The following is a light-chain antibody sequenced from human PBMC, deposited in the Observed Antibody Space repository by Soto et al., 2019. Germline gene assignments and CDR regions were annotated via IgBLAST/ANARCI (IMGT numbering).Light chain of an antibody. CDR1: SSDIGLYNY. Sequence: QSVLSQPASMSGSPGQSITIPCTAASSDIGLYNYVSWYQHHPGKAPKLLISEVNVRPSGLSDRFSASKAGNTASLTISGLQPEDEAYYYCSSLSTSSTPIVFGSGTKVTVL. CDR2: EVN. CDR3: SSLSTSSTPIV. J-gene: IGLJ1*01. V-gene: IGLV2-14*01.